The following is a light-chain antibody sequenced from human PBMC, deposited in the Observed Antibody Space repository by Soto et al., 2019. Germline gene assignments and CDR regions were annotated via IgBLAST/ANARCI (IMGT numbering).Light chain of an antibody. Sequence: IQMTQSPSTLPASVGDRVTVTCRASQSISGYLNWYQQKPGKAPNLLIFDASSLQSGVPSRFSGRGSGAEYTLTISSLQPEDFATYFCQHSYSNFPITFGQGTRLEIK. CDR2: DAS. J-gene: IGKJ5*01. CDR3: QHSYSNFPIT. V-gene: IGKV1-39*01. CDR1: QSISGY.